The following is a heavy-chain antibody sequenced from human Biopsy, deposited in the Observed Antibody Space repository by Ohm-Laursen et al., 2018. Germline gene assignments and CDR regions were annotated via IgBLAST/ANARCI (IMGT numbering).Heavy chain of an antibody. D-gene: IGHD2-15*01. Sequence: GASVKVSCNASGYNFDIYPLFWVRQAPGQGFEWMGGIVPLFGTTDSAQKFQGRVTITADRSTTTAYIELSGLTSEDTAIYYCAKAGQTSGEYVVPRHFDSWGQGTRVTVSS. J-gene: IGHJ4*02. CDR3: AKAGQTSGEYVVPRHFDS. CDR2: IVPLFGTT. CDR1: GYNFDIYP. V-gene: IGHV1-69*06.